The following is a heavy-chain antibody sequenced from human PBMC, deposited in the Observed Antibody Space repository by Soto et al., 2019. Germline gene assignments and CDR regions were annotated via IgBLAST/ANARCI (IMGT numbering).Heavy chain of an antibody. Sequence: QVQLVQPGAEVKKPGSSVKVSCKASGGTFSSYAISWVRQAPGQGLEWMGGIIPIFGTANYAQKFQGRVTITADESTSTANMELSSLRSEDTAVYYCATLRTGYSYGSYYFDYWGQGTLVTVSS. CDR2: IIPIFGTA. D-gene: IGHD5-18*01. CDR1: GGTFSSYA. J-gene: IGHJ4*02. V-gene: IGHV1-69*12. CDR3: ATLRTGYSYGSYYFDY.